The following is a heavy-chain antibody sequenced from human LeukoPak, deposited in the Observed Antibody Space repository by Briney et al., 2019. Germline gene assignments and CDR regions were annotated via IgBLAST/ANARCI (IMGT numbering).Heavy chain of an antibody. V-gene: IGHV1-2*02. J-gene: IGHJ4*02. CDR1: GYTFTDYY. D-gene: IGHD2-15*01. CDR2: IKPNSGGT. CDR3: ARDSGQGYCSGGSCDHDY. Sequence: VASVKVSCKASGYTFTDYYMHRVGPAPGQGLEWMGWIKPNSGGTNYAQKFQGRVTMTRDTSISTAYMELSRLRSDDTAVYYCARDSGQGYCSGGSCDHDYWGQGTLVTVSS.